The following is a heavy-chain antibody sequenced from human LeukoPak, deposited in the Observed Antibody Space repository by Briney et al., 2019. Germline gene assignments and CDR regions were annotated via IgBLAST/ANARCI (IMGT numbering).Heavy chain of an antibody. D-gene: IGHD1/OR15-1a*01. Sequence: GGSLRLSCAASGFTFSSYAMHRVRQAPGKGLEGVAFIGYDGSNEYYADSVKGRFTISRHNSKNTLYLQMNSLRPEDTAVYYCATRQTTPDYYMDVWGKGTTVTVSS. J-gene: IGHJ6*03. CDR2: IGYDGSNE. CDR1: GFTFSSYA. CDR3: ATRQTTPDYYMDV. V-gene: IGHV3-30*02.